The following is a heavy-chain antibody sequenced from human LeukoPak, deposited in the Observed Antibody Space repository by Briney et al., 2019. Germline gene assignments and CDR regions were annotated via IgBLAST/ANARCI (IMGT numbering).Heavy chain of an antibody. CDR1: GFTFSSYW. Sequence: PGGSLRLSCAASGFTFSSYWMSWVRQAPGKGLEWVANIKQDGSEKYYVDSVKGRFTISRDNAKNSLYLQMNSLRAEDTAVYYCATTSYIAAAGYVYWGQGTLVTVSS. D-gene: IGHD6-13*01. V-gene: IGHV3-7*01. CDR2: IKQDGSEK. CDR3: ATTSYIAAAGYVY. J-gene: IGHJ4*02.